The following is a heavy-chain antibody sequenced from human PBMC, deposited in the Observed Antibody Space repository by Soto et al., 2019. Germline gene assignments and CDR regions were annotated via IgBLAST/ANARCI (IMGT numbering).Heavy chain of an antibody. V-gene: IGHV4-31*03. CDR1: GGSISSGGYY. D-gene: IGHD3-10*01. CDR2: IYYSGST. Sequence: SETLSLTCTVSGGSISSGGYYWSWIRQHPGKGLEWIGYIYYSGSTYYNPSLKSRVTISVDTSKNQFSLKLSSVTAADTAVYYCVRGVITTNWFDPWGQGTLVTVSS. CDR3: VRGVITTNWFDP. J-gene: IGHJ5*02.